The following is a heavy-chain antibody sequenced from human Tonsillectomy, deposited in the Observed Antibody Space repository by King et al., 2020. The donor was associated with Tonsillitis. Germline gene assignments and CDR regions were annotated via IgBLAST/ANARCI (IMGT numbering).Heavy chain of an antibody. CDR1: GFTFSHHA. Sequence: LQLVQSGGGVVQPGGSLRLSCAASGFTFSHHALHWVRQAPGKGLEWVTYIRFDGSNEYYVDSVKGRFTISRDNSRNTLYLQMNSLRTEDTAVYYCAIFGSIAGRRDYWGQGTLVSVSS. J-gene: IGHJ4*02. CDR2: IRFDGSNE. CDR3: AIFGSIAGRRDY. D-gene: IGHD6-6*01. V-gene: IGHV3-30*02.